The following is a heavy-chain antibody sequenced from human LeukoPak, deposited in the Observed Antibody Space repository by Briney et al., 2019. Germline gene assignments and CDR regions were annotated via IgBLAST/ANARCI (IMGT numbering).Heavy chain of an antibody. CDR2: INPNSGGT. J-gene: IGHJ3*02. Sequence: ASVKVSCKASGYTFTGYYMHWVRQAPGQGLEWMGWINPNSGGTNYAQKFQGWVTMTRDTSISTAYMELSRLRSDDTAVYYCARDLRRGGYDYDAFDIWGQGTMVTVSS. CDR1: GYTFTGYY. V-gene: IGHV1-2*04. CDR3: ARDLRRGGYDYDAFDI. D-gene: IGHD5-12*01.